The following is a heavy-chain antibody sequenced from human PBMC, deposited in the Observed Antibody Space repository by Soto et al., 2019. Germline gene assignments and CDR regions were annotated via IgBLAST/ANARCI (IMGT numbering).Heavy chain of an antibody. V-gene: IGHV1-69*13. J-gene: IGHJ3*02. CDR3: ARELRGYDHAFDI. CDR1: GGTFSSYA. CDR2: IIPIFGTA. D-gene: IGHD5-12*01. Sequence: SVKVSCKASGGTFSSYAISWVRQAPGQGLEWMGGIIPIFGTANYAQKFQGRVTITADESTSTAYMELSSLRSEDTAVYYCARELRGYDHAFDIWGQGTMVTVSS.